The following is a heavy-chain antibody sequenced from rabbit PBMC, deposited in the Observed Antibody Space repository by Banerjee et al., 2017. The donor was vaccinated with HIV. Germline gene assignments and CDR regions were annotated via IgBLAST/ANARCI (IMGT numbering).Heavy chain of an antibody. CDR2: INTSSGNT. CDR3: ASTTDYSFRL. J-gene: IGHJ4*01. D-gene: IGHD2-1*01. V-gene: IGHV1S45*01. CDR1: GFSFSNKCV. Sequence: QEQLEESGGDLVKPGASLTLTCTASGFSFSNKCVMCWVRQAPGKGLEWIACINTSSGNTVYASWAKGPFTISKTSSTTVTLQMTSLTAADTATYFCASTTDYSFRLWGPGTLVTVS.